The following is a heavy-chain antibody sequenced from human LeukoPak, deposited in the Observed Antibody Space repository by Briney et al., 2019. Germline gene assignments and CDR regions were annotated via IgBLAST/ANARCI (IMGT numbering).Heavy chain of an antibody. CDR1: GFTFSSHG. CDR3: AKDDRWLQFCC. CDR2: IIPSGHTT. D-gene: IGHD5-24*01. Sequence: GGTLRLSCAASGFTFSSHGMNWVRQAPGKGLEWVSGIIPSGHTTYYADSVRGRFTISRDNSRNTVYLQMNSLRAEDTAVYYCAKDDRWLQFCCWGQGTLVTVSA. V-gene: IGHV3-23*01. J-gene: IGHJ4*02.